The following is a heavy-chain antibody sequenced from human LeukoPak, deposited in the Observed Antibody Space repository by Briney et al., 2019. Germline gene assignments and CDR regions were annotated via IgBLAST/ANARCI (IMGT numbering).Heavy chain of an antibody. D-gene: IGHD3-22*01. V-gene: IGHV4-34*01. J-gene: IGHJ5*02. CDR2: INHSGST. CDR3: ARTKMIVVVSNWLDP. Sequence: SETLSLTCTVSGGSLTNYYWSWIRQPPGKGLEWIGEINHSGSTNYNPSLKSRVTISVDTSKNQFSLKLSSVTAADTAVYYCARTKMIVVVSNWLDPWGQGTLVTVSS. CDR1: GGSLTNYY.